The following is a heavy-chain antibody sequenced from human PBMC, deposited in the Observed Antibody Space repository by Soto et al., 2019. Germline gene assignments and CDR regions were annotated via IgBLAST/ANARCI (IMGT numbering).Heavy chain of an antibody. D-gene: IGHD4-17*01. CDR3: AREAGDYVAFDI. CDR1: GGSISSGGYS. V-gene: IGHV4-30-2*01. J-gene: IGHJ3*02. Sequence: QLQLQESGSGLVKPSQTLSLTCAVSGGSISSGGYSWSWIRQPPGKGLEWIGYIYHRGSTYYNPSLKSPVTISVDRSKNQFSLKLSSVTAADTAVYYCAREAGDYVAFDIWGQGTMVTVSS. CDR2: IYHRGST.